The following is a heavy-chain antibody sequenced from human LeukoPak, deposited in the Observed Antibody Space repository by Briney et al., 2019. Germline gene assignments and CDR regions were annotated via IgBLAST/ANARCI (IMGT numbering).Heavy chain of an antibody. CDR1: GGSISSYY. V-gene: IGHV4-59*01. D-gene: IGHD1-26*01. CDR3: ARGGGVGYYYYYMDV. Sequence: SETLSLTCTVSGGSISSYYWSWIRQPPGKGLEWVGHFYHSGGSNTNPSLKSRATMSIDTSKNQISLKVSSVTAADTAVYYCARGGGVGYYYYYMDVWGKGTTVTISS. J-gene: IGHJ6*03. CDR2: FYHSGGS.